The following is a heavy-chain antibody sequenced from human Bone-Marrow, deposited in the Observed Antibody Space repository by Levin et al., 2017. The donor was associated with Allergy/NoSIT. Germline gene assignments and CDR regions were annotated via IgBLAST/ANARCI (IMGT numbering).Heavy chain of an antibody. J-gene: IGHJ4*02. V-gene: IGHV3-30*03. CDR2: ISYDGSNK. Sequence: PGESLKISCAASGFTFSSYGMHWVRQAPGKGLEWVAVISYDGSNKYYADSVKGRFTISRDNSKNTLYLQMNSLRAEDTAVYYCTCSGYDVEIDYWGQGTLVTVSS. D-gene: IGHD5-12*01. CDR3: TCSGYDVEIDY. CDR1: GFTFSSYG.